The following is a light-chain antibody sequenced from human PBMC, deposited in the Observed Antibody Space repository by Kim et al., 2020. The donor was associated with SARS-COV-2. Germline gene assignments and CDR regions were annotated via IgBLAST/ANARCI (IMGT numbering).Light chain of an antibody. V-gene: IGLV2-14*03. CDR1: SSDVGAYNY. CDR3: GSYTTSSTVI. J-gene: IGLJ2*01. CDR2: DVD. Sequence: GQSITLSCTGTSSDVGAYNYVSWYQQHPGKAPNLIIYDVDRRPSGVSNRFSGSKSGNTASLTISGLQADDEADYYCGSYTTSSTVIFGGGTKLTVL.